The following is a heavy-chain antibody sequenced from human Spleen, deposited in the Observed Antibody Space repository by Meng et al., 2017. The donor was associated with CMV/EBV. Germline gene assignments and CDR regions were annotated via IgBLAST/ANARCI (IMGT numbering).Heavy chain of an antibody. J-gene: IGHJ4*02. D-gene: IGHD7-27*01. Sequence: ASVKVSCKTSGYFFSDHFMHWVRQAPGQGLEWMGWIKPNSGDTNYAQNFQGRVTMTSDSSFNTAYMELSRLTSDDTAVCYCARDHAWGADYWGQGTLVTVSS. CDR1: GYFFSDHF. V-gene: IGHV1-2*02. CDR3: ARDHAWGADY. CDR2: IKPNSGDT.